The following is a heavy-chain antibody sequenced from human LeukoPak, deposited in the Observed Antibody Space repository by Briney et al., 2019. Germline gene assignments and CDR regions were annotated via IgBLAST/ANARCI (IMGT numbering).Heavy chain of an antibody. CDR2: ISGSGGST. CDR1: GFTFSSYA. Sequence: PGGSLRLSCAASGFTFSSYAMTWVRQARGKGLEWVSAISGSGGSTYYADSVKGRFTISRDNSKNTLYLQMNSLRAEDTAVYYCAKVSTMIVVVRGPFDYWGQGTLVTVSS. V-gene: IGHV3-23*01. CDR3: AKVSTMIVVVRGPFDY. J-gene: IGHJ4*02. D-gene: IGHD3-22*01.